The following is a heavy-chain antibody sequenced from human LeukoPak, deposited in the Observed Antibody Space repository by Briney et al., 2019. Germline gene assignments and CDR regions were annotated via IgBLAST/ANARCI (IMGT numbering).Heavy chain of an antibody. D-gene: IGHD6-19*01. Sequence: SETLSLTCTVSGGSISSSSYYWGWIRQPPGKGLEGIGSTSDSGSTYYSPSLKRRVTISVDTSKNQFSLKLSSVTAADTAVYYCARRGWGSGWLGQDTSWYFDLWGRGTLVTVSS. J-gene: IGHJ2*01. CDR2: TSDSGST. CDR3: ARRGWGSGWLGQDTSWYFDL. CDR1: GGSISSSSYY. V-gene: IGHV4-39*01.